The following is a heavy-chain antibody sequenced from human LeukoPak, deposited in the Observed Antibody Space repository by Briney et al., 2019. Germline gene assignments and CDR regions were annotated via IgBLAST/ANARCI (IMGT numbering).Heavy chain of an antibody. J-gene: IGHJ4*02. CDR3: AGDPNKGSSGYFDY. CDR2: ISSSGSTI. Sequence: GGSLRLSCAASGFTFSDYYMSWIRQAPGKGLEWVSYISSSGSTIYYADSVKGRFTISRDNAKNSLYLQTNSLRAEDTAVYYCAGDPNKGSSGYFDYWGQGTLVTVSS. D-gene: IGHD3-22*01. CDR1: GFTFSDYY. V-gene: IGHV3-11*01.